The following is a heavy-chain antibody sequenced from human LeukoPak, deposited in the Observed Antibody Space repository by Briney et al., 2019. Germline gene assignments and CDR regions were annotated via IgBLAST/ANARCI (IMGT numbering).Heavy chain of an antibody. J-gene: IGHJ4*02. Sequence: PGGSLRLSCAASGFTFRSHLMHWVRQAQGTGLVWVSSVKSDGTATNYADSVKGRFTISRDNAKNTLYLQMNSLRVEDTAVYYCVRKFATGEWGQGTLVTVSS. D-gene: IGHD3-10*01. CDR2: VKSDGTAT. CDR1: GFTFRSHL. V-gene: IGHV3-74*01. CDR3: VRKFATGE.